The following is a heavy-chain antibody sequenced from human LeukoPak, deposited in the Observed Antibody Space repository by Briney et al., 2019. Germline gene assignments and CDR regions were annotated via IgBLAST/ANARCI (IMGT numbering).Heavy chain of an antibody. CDR1: GDSVSRNSAA. CDR3: ARGADGYNNYYFDY. J-gene: IGHJ4*02. Sequence: SQTLSVTCAISGDSVSRNSAACNWIRQSPSRGLEWLGRTYYKSKGFNDYAISVRSRITLNPDTSKNQFSLQLNSVTPEDTAVYYCARGADGYNNYYFDYWGQGTLVTVSS. CDR2: TYYKSKGFN. V-gene: IGHV6-1*01. D-gene: IGHD3-10*01.